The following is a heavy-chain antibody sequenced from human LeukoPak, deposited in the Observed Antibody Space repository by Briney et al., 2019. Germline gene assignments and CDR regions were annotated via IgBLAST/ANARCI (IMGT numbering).Heavy chain of an antibody. CDR1: GYTFTSYG. Sequence: GASVKVSCKASGYTFTSYGISWVRQAPGQGLEWMGWISAYNGNTNYAQKLQGRVTMTTDTSTSTAYMELRSLRSDDTAVYYCARDSFVGYCSGGSCYFPRSDPWGQGTLVTVSS. CDR2: ISAYNGNT. CDR3: ARDSFVGYCSGGSCYFPRSDP. D-gene: IGHD2-15*01. V-gene: IGHV1-18*01. J-gene: IGHJ5*02.